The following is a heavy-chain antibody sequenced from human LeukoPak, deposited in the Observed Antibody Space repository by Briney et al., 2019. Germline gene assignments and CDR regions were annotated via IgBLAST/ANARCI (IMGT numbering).Heavy chain of an antibody. J-gene: IGHJ3*02. V-gene: IGHV4-39*07. D-gene: IGHD3-3*01. CDR3: ARAVQHYDFWSGYSAADAFDI. CDR2: IYYGGHT. CDR1: GGSISSSSYY. Sequence: SETLSLTCTVSGGSISSSSYYWGWIRQPPGKGLEWIGTIYYGGHTYYNPSLKTRVTISLNTPKNQFSLKLSSVTAADTAVYYCARAVQHYDFWSGYSAADAFDIWGQGTMVTVSS.